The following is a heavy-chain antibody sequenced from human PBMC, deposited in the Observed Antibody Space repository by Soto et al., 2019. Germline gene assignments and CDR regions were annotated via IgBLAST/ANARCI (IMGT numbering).Heavy chain of an antibody. D-gene: IGHD2-21*01. CDR2: TYYRSRFFS. J-gene: IGHJ5*02. CDR3: ARDRYSSSGWFDP. Sequence: PSQTLSLTCAISGDSVSSYSAAWNWIRQSPSGGLEWLGRTYYRSRFFSDYAESVKSRIIIDPDTFKNQFSLHLKSVTPEDTAVYYCARDRYSSSGWFDPWGQGTPVTVSS. CDR1: GDSVSSYSAA. V-gene: IGHV6-1*01.